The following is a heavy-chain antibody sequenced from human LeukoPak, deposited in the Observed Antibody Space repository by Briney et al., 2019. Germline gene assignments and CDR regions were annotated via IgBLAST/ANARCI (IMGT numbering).Heavy chain of an antibody. Sequence: GGSLRLSCAVSGITFSRYSKNCGREAPGKGMEWGSYISSSSIFIYYAGTLKDRFTISRHHAKNSLYLQMNILTAEDTAVYYCAIEPRYYDSSVYYWEVVGYWGQGTLVTVSS. CDR1: GITFSRYS. J-gene: IGHJ4*02. CDR2: ISSSSIFI. CDR3: AIEPRYYDSSVYYWEVVGY. V-gene: IGHV3-21*05. D-gene: IGHD3-22*01.